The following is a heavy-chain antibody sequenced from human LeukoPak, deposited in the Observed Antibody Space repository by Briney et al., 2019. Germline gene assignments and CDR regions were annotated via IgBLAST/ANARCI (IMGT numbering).Heavy chain of an antibody. D-gene: IGHD1-26*01. CDR2: ISSGGSTV. CDR1: GFTFSSYE. J-gene: IGHJ3*02. Sequence: PGGSLRLSCSASGFTFSSYEMNWVRQAPGKGLEWVSYISSGGSTVYYADSVKGRFTISRDNAKNSLYLQMNSLRAEDTAVYYCARVIIVGATGIWGQGTMVTVSS. V-gene: IGHV3-48*03. CDR3: ARVIIVGATGI.